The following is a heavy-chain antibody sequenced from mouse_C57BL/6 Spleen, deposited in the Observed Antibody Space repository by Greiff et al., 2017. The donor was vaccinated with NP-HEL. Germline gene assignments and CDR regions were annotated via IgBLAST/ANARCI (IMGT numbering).Heavy chain of an antibody. CDR1: GFNIKDDY. V-gene: IGHV14-4*01. D-gene: IGHD1-1*02. J-gene: IGHJ4*01. CDR2: IDPENGDT. Sequence: VQLQQSGAELVRPGASVKLSCTASGFNIKDDYMHWVKQRPEQGLEWIGWIDPENGDTEYASKFQGKATITADTSSNTAYLQLSSLTSEDTAVYYCTTPSMGAMDYWGQGTSVTVSS. CDR3: TTPSMGAMDY.